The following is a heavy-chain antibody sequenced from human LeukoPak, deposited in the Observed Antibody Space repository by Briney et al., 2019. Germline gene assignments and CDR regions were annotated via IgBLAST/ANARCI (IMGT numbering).Heavy chain of an antibody. CDR3: ASPIVATIPSLDY. Sequence: SVKVSRKASGGTFSSYAISWVRQAPGQGLEWMGGIIPIFGTANYAQKFQGRATITTDESTSTAYMELSSLRSEDTAVYYCASPIVATIPSLDYWGQGTLVTVSS. D-gene: IGHD5-12*01. CDR1: GGTFSSYA. V-gene: IGHV1-69*05. CDR2: IIPIFGTA. J-gene: IGHJ4*02.